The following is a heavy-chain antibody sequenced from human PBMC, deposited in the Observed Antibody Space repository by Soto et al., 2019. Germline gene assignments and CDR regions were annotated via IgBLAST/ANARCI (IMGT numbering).Heavy chain of an antibody. V-gene: IGHV1-3*01. J-gene: IGHJ4*02. Sequence: ASVKVSCKASGYTFTDYAIHWVRQAPGQRLEWMGWINAGNGYTKYSQKFQDRVTITTDTSTSTAYMELSGLISDDTAVYYCARVGWDGGRCCLFGYFDYWGQGTPVTVSS. CDR1: GYTFTDYA. CDR2: INAGNGYT. D-gene: IGHD2-15*01. CDR3: ARVGWDGGRCCLFGYFDY.